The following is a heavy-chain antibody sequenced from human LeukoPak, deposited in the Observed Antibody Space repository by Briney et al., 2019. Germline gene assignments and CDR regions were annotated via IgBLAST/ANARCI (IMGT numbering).Heavy chain of an antibody. Sequence: GALRLSCAASGFTFNTYAMSWVRQAPWERLQWVSGISDSGGNTYYVDSVRGRFTISRDNSKNTLYLQMNSLRAEDTAVYYCARHRSSWLIDYWGQGTLVTVSS. CDR2: ISDSGGNT. CDR1: GFTFNTYA. D-gene: IGHD6-6*01. CDR3: ARHRSSWLIDY. V-gene: IGHV3-23*01. J-gene: IGHJ4*02.